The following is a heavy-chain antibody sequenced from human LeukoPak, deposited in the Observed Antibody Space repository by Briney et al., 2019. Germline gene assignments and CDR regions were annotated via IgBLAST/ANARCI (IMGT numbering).Heavy chain of an antibody. D-gene: IGHD2-2*02. J-gene: IGHJ5*02. Sequence: TLSLTCTVSGGAISGGGYYWSWIRQHPGKGLEWIGYIYSSGSTYYNPSLKSRVTISVDTSKNQFSLKLSSVTAADTAVYYCARAPGYCSSTSCYTRSGNSWFDPWGQGTLVTVSS. CDR1: GGAISGGGYY. CDR3: ARAPGYCSSTSCYTRSGNSWFDP. V-gene: IGHV4-31*03. CDR2: IYSSGST.